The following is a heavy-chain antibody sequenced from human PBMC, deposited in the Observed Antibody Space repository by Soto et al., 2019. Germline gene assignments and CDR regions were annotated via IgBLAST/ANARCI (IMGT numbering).Heavy chain of an antibody. V-gene: IGHV1-69*01. CDR1: GGTFSSYA. J-gene: IGHJ5*02. D-gene: IGHD3-3*01. CDR2: IIPIFGTA. CDR3: ASYTNHDFCRGDSGFWFDP. Sequence: QVQLVQSGAEVKKPGSSVKVSCKASGGTFSSYAISWVRQAPGQGLEWMGGIIPIFGTANYAQKFQGRVTITADESTSTAYMELSSLRSEDTAVYYCASYTNHDFCRGDSGFWFDPWGQGTLVTVSS.